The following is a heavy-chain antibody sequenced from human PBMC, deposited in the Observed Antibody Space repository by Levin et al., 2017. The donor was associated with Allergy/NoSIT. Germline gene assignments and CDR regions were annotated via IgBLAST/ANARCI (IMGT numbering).Heavy chain of an antibody. V-gene: IGHV1-2*02. J-gene: IGHJ4*02. CDR3: ARGWGDRDGYGFDY. D-gene: IGHD5-18*01. CDR1: GYTFTGYY. CDR2: FNPYSGGT. Sequence: VASVKVSCKASGYTFTGYYMHWVRQAPGQGLEWMGWFNPYSGGTNYAQKFQGRVTMTRDTSISTAYMELSRLRSDDTAVYYWARGWGDRDGYGFDYWGQGTLVTVSS.